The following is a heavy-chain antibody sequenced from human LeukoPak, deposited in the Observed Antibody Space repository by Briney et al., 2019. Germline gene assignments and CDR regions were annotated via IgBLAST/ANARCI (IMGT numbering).Heavy chain of an antibody. J-gene: IGHJ3*02. V-gene: IGHV4-59*11. CDR3: AGGSTVTQGGGAFDI. CDR2: IYYSGST. D-gene: IGHD4-17*01. Sequence: SETLSLICTVSGGSISNLYWRWIRQPPGKGLEGVGYIYYSGSTNYNPSLKRRVTKSVDTSNNQFSLKLSHVTAADTAGYYFAGGSTVTQGGGAFDIWGQGTMVTVS. CDR1: GGSISNLY.